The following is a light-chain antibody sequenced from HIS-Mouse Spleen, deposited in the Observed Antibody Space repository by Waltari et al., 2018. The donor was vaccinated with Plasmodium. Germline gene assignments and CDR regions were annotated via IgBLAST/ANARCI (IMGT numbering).Light chain of an antibody. J-gene: IGKJ1*01. CDR1: QSISSW. Sequence: DIQMTQSPSPLSASVGDRVTITGRASQSISSWLAWYPQKPGKAPKLRIYKASSVESGVPSRVSGSGSGTEFTLTIISLQPDDFATYYCQKYKSYSWTFGQGTKVEIK. CDR3: QKYKSYSWT. V-gene: IGKV1-5*03. CDR2: KAS.